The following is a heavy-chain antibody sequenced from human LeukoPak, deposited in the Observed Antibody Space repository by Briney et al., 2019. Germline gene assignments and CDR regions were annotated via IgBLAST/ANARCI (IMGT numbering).Heavy chain of an antibody. Sequence: GESLKLSCKGSGYSFTSYWIAWVRQMPGKGLEWMGIIYPGDSDTRYSPSFRGQITISADKSINTAYLQWNSLKASDTAMYFCARLPTVTTSGDYWGQGTLVTVSS. CDR2: IYPGDSDT. D-gene: IGHD4-17*01. CDR1: GYSFTSYW. CDR3: ARLPTVTTSGDY. V-gene: IGHV5-51*01. J-gene: IGHJ4*02.